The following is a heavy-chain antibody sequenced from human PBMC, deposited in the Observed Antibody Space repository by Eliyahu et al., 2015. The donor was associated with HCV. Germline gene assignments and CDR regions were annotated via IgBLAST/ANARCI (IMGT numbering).Heavy chain of an antibody. D-gene: IGHD6-19*01. J-gene: IGHJ5*02. CDR2: IHXSGST. CDR3: ASGGGGIAVAGTGGWFDP. V-gene: IGHV4-59*01. Sequence: QVQLQESGPGLVKPSETLSLTCTVSGGSIXTYYWTWIRQPPGKGLGWIGXIHXSGSTNYNPXLKSRVTISVDTSKNQFSLNLTSVTAADTAVYYCASGGGGIAVAGTGGWFDPWGQGTLVTVSS. CDR1: GGSIXTYY.